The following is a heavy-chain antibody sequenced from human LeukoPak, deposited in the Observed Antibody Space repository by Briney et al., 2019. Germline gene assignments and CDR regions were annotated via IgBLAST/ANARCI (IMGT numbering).Heavy chain of an antibody. V-gene: IGHV3-74*01. J-gene: IGHJ4*02. D-gene: IGHD6-19*01. CDR3: ARPSSGWYGS. Sequence: GGSLRLSCAVSGFSFSSYWMHWVRQAPGKGLVWVSRISTDGSSTTYADSVRGRFTISRDNPKNTLYLQMDSLRAEDTAVYYCARPSSGWYGSWGQGTLATVSS. CDR2: ISTDGSST. CDR1: GFSFSSYW.